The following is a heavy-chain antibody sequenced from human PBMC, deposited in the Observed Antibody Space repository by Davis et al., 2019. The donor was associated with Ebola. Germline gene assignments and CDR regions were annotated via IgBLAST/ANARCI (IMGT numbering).Heavy chain of an antibody. CDR3: ARYIAVAGYFDY. CDR2: ISWNSGSI. CDR1: GFTFDAYA. J-gene: IGHJ4*02. Sequence: GGSLRLSCAASGFTFDAYAMHWVRQAPGKGLEWVSGISWNSGSIGYADSVKGRFTISRDNAKNSLYLQMNSLRAEDTALYYCARYIAVAGYFDYWGQGTLVTVSS. V-gene: IGHV3-9*01. D-gene: IGHD6-19*01.